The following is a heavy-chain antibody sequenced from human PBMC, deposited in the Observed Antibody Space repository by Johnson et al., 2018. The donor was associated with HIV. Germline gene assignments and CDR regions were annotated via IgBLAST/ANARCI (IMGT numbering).Heavy chain of an antibody. CDR3: AKDWPLVATVTADAFDI. CDR2: ISGSGGST. CDR1: GFTFSNYA. D-gene: IGHD4-17*01. J-gene: IGHJ3*02. Sequence: VQLVESGGGLVQPGGYLRLSCAASGFTFSNYAMSWVRQAPGKGLEWVSAISGSGGSTYYADSVKGRFTISRDNSKNTLYLQMNSLRAEDTAVYYCAKDWPLVATVTADAFDIWGQGTMVTVSS. V-gene: IGHV3-23*04.